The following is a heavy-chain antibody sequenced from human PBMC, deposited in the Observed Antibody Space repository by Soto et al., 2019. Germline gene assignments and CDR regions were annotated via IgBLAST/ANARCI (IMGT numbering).Heavy chain of an antibody. J-gene: IGHJ4*02. Sequence: GGSLRLSGAACGFTFSSYGIHWVRQAPGKGLEWVAVIWYDGNNKYYADSVKGRFTISRDNSKNTLYVQMTSLRAEDTAIYYCASGLHSLCDYWGQRTLIPVSP. CDR1: GFTFSSYG. CDR3: ASGLHSLCDY. CDR2: IWYDGNNK. V-gene: IGHV3-33*01.